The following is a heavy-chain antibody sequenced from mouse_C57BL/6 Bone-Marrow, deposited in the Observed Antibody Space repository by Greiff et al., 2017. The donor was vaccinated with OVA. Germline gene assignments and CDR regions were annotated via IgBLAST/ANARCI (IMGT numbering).Heavy chain of an antibody. D-gene: IGHD2-1*01. V-gene: IGHV1-19*01. Sequence: EVQLQQSGPVLVKPGASVKMSCKASGYTFTDYYMNWVKQSHGKSLEWIGVINPYNGGTSYNQKFKGKATLTVDKSSSTAYMELNSLTAEDSAVYYCANYGNFRGYWGQGTTLTVSS. CDR2: INPYNGGT. CDR1: GYTFTDYY. CDR3: ANYGNFRGY. J-gene: IGHJ2*01.